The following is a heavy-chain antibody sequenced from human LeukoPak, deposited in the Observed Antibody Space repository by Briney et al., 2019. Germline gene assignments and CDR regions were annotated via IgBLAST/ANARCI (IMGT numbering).Heavy chain of an antibody. CDR3: ARDLGETYYDFWSGYPAY. Sequence: GGSLRLSCAASGFTFSSYSMNWVRQAPGKGLEWVSYISSSSSTIYYADSVKGRFTISRDNAKNLLYLQMNSLRAEDTAVYYCARDLGETYYDFWSGYPAYWGQGTLVTVSS. CDR1: GFTFSSYS. CDR2: ISSSSSTI. V-gene: IGHV3-48*01. J-gene: IGHJ4*02. D-gene: IGHD3-3*01.